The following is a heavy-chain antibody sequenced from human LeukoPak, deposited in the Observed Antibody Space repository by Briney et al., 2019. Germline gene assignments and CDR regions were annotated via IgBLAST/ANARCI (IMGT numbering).Heavy chain of an antibody. V-gene: IGHV1-69*04. CDR2: IIPILGIA. D-gene: IGHD6-19*01. CDR1: GGTFSSYA. J-gene: IGHJ4*02. CDR3: ASGKQWLVQGY. Sequence: SVKVSCKASGGTFSSYAISWVRQAPGQGLEWMGRIIPILGIANYAQKFQGRVTITADKSTSTAYMELSSLRSEDTAVYYCASGKQWLVQGYWGQGTLVTVFS.